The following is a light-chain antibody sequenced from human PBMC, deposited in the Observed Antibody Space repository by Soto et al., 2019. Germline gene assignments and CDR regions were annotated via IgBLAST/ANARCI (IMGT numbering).Light chain of an antibody. CDR2: KAS. CDR3: QRYNSDTWT. CDR1: QSISNW. V-gene: IGKV1-5*03. J-gene: IGKJ1*01. Sequence: DIQMTQSPSTLSASVGDRVTITCRASQSISNWLAWYQQKPGKAPKLLISKASSLESRVPSRFSGSGSGTEFTLTISGLQPDDFATSYCQRYNSDTWTFGQGTRVEIK.